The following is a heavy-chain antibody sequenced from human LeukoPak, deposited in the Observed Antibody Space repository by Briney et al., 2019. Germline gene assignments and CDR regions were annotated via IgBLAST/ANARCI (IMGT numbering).Heavy chain of an antibody. CDR2: IYSSGST. J-gene: IGHJ3*02. CDR1: GFTVSSNY. Sequence: PGGSLRLSCAASGFTVSSNYMSWVRQAPGKGLEWVSVIYSSGSTDYADSVKGRFTISRGNAKNSLYLQMNSLRAEDTAVYYCARGSLDAFDIWGQGTMVTVSS. V-gene: IGHV3-53*01. CDR3: ARGSLDAFDI.